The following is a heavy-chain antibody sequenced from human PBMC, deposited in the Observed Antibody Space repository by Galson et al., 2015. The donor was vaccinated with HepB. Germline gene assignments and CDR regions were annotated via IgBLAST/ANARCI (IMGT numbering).Heavy chain of an antibody. V-gene: IGHV4-34*01. J-gene: IGHJ4*02. D-gene: IGHD3-16*02. CDR2: INHSGST. CDR1: GFTFSSYW. Sequence: LRLSCAASGFTFSSYWMSWIRQPPGKGLEWIGEINHSGSTNYNPSLKSRVTISVDTSKNQFSLKLSSVTAADTAVYYCARGPRFLEWHNPVWGSYRPGYYFDYWGQGTLVTVSS. CDR3: ARGPRFLEWHNPVWGSYRPGYYFDY.